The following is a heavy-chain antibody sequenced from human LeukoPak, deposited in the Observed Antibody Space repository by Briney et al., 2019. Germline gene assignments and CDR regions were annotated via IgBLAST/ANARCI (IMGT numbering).Heavy chain of an antibody. Sequence: SQTLSLTCTVSVGSISSVGYYWSWIRQHPGKGLEWIGYINYSGSTYYHPSLKSLVNISVDTSKNQFSLKLSSVTAADTAVYYCAGDSSGYYYFDYWGQGTLVTVSS. D-gene: IGHD3-22*01. CDR1: VGSISSVGYY. J-gene: IGHJ4*02. CDR2: INYSGST. CDR3: AGDSSGYYYFDY. V-gene: IGHV4-31*01.